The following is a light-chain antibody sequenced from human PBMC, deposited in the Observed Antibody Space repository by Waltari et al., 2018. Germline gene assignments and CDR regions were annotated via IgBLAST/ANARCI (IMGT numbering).Light chain of an antibody. J-gene: IGLJ2*01. CDR2: IEN. V-gene: IGLV1-44*01. Sequence: QSVLIQPPSLSGTPGQRVTLSFSGGTSHLGRNPSHSYQQLPGTAPKLLIYIENERPAGVPARFSGSKSGTSASLTISGLQSEDEADYYCSSWHDRLNGWIFGGGTKLIV. CDR3: SSWHDRLNGWI. CDR1: TSHLGRNP.